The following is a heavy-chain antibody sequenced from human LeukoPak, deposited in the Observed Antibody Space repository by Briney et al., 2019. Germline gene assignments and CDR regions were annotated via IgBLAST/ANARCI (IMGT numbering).Heavy chain of an antibody. CDR3: ARGYGDYRKSSWFDP. V-gene: IGHV4-34*01. J-gene: IGHJ5*02. Sequence: SETLSLTCAVYGGSFSGYYWSWIRQPPGKGLEWIGEINHSGSTNYNPSLKSRVTISVDTSKNQFSLKLSSVTAADTAVYYCARGYGDYRKSSWFDPWGQGTLVTVSS. CDR2: INHSGST. D-gene: IGHD4-17*01. CDR1: GGSFSGYY.